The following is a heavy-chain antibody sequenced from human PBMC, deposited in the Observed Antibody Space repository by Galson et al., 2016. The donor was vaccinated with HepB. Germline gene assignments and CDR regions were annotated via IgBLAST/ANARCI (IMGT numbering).Heavy chain of an antibody. Sequence: SLRLSCAASGFTFGSYALRWVRQAPGKGLEWVSAITGSGGNTYYADSAKGRFTISRDNSKSTLYLQMNSLTTEDTAVYYCSTGFGSTWTGFDYWGQGTLVTVS. J-gene: IGHJ4*02. D-gene: IGHD6-13*01. CDR1: GFTFGSYA. V-gene: IGHV3-23*01. CDR3: STGFGSTWTGFDY. CDR2: ITGSGGNT.